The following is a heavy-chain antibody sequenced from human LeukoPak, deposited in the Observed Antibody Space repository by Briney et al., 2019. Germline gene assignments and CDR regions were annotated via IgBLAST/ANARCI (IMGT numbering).Heavy chain of an antibody. CDR1: GGTFSSYA. CDR2: IIPLFGTA. D-gene: IGHD2-15*01. CDR3: AREIAYCSGGSCLGNWFDP. J-gene: IGHJ5*02. Sequence: GASVKVSCKASGGTFSSYAISWVRQAPGQGLEWMGGIIPLFGTANYAQKFQGRVTITADESTSTAYMELSSLRSEDTAVYYCAREIAYCSGGSCLGNWFDPWGQGTLVTVSS. V-gene: IGHV1-69*13.